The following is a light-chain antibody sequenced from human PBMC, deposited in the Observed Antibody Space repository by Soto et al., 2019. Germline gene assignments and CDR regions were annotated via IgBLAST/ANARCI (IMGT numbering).Light chain of an antibody. CDR1: QSLVHSDGNTY. Sequence: VLTQTPISSPVTLGQPASISCRSSQSLVHSDGNTYLSWLQQRPGQPPRLLIYQVSTRFSGGQDRFSGSGAGTDFTLKNSRVEAEDVGIYSCIQLSHFPRTFGQGTTVDSK. CDR3: IQLSHFPRT. V-gene: IGKV2-24*01. CDR2: QVS. J-gene: IGKJ1*01.